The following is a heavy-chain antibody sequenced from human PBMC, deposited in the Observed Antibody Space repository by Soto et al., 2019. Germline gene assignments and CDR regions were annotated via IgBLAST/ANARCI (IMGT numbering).Heavy chain of an antibody. D-gene: IGHD2-2*01. CDR1: GYTFTSYG. CDR2: ISAYNGNT. Sequence: QVQLVQSGAEVKKPGASVKVSCKASGYTFTSYGISWVRQAPGQGLEWMGWISAYNGNTNYAQKPQGRVTMTTDTSPGTTHMELGSLRSDDTAVDYCAREQLPKDPVMGYYYYMDVWGKGTTVTVSS. CDR3: AREQLPKDPVMGYYYYMDV. J-gene: IGHJ6*03. V-gene: IGHV1-18*01.